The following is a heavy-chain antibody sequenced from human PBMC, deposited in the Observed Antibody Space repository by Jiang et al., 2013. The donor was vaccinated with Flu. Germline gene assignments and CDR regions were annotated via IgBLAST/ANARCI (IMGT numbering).Heavy chain of an antibody. V-gene: IGHV2-70*11. CDR2: IDWDDDK. CDR1: GFSLRTTGKS. CDR3: AHMTKYRSAGTCYEAFDY. Sequence: KPTQTLTLTCTFSGFSLRTTGKSVSWIRQPPGKALEWLARIDWDDDKYYNPSLRTRLTISKDTSKNRVVLRLTNLDLVDTATYYCAHMTKYRSAGTCYEAFDYWGQGTLVTVSS. D-gene: IGHD2-15*01. J-gene: IGHJ4*02.